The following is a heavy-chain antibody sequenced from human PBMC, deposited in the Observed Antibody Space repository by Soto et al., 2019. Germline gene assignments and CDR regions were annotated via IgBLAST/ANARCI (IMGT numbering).Heavy chain of an antibody. Sequence: QVQLVQSGAEVKQPGTSVKLSCKASGGTFSSYTIRWVRQAPGQGLEWVGRIIPILGIANYAQKFQGRVTITADKSTSTAYMELSSLRSEDTAVYYCAREEYSISLYYFDYWGQGTLVTVSS. D-gene: IGHD6-13*01. CDR2: IIPILGIA. J-gene: IGHJ4*02. V-gene: IGHV1-69*08. CDR3: AREEYSISLYYFDY. CDR1: GGTFSSYT.